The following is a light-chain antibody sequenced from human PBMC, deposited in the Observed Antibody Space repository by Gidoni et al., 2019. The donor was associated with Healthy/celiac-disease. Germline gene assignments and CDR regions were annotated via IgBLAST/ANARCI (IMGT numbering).Light chain of an antibody. CDR3: QQRSNWPA. J-gene: IGKJ4*01. V-gene: IGKV3-11*01. CDR1: QRVSSY. Sequence: EIVLTQSPATLSLSPGERATLSCRASQRVSSYLAWYQQKPGQAPRLLISDASNRAPGIPARFSCSGSVTDFTLTISSLEPEDFAVYYCQQRSNWPAFGGGTKVEIK. CDR2: DAS.